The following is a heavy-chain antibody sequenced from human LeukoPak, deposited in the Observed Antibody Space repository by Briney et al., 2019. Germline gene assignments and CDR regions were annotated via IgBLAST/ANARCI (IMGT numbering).Heavy chain of an antibody. CDR2: IYYSGST. Sequence: SETLSLTCTVSGGSISSSSYYWGWIRQPPGKGLEWIGSIYYSGSTYYNPSLKSRVTISVDTSKNQFSLKLSSVTAADTAVYYCSEQGGKGPSFYYGNGGLGQGTTVTVSS. CDR1: GGSISSSSYY. D-gene: IGHD1-14*01. J-gene: IGHJ6*02. V-gene: IGHV4-39*01. CDR3: SEQGGKGPSFYYGNGG.